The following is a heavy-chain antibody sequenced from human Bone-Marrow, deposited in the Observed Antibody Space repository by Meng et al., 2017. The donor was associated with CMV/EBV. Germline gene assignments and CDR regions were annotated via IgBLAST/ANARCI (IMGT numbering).Heavy chain of an antibody. Sequence: SGYTVTSYYNHWVRQAPGQGLEWMGIINPSGGSTSYAQKFQGRVTMTRDTSTSTVYMELSSLRSEDTAVYYCARGFQSSSSTGWFDPWGQGTLVTVSS. V-gene: IGHV1-46*01. CDR1: GYTVTSYY. CDR3: ARGFQSSSSTGWFDP. CDR2: INPSGGST. J-gene: IGHJ5*02. D-gene: IGHD6-6*01.